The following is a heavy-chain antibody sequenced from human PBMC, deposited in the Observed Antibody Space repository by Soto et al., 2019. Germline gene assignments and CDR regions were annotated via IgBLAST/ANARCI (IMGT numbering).Heavy chain of an antibody. CDR1: GYTFTSYG. V-gene: IGHV1-18*01. Sequence: QVQLVQSGAEVKKPGASVKVSCKASGYTFTSYGISWVRQAPGQGLEWMGWISAYNGNTNYAQKLQGRVTMTTDTHTSPADMRRRSLRSDDTAVHYCARDMEDDYVRGSYRYASWFDPWGQGTLVTVPS. D-gene: IGHD3-16*02. J-gene: IGHJ5*02. CDR2: ISAYNGNT. CDR3: ARDMEDDYVRGSYRYASWFDP.